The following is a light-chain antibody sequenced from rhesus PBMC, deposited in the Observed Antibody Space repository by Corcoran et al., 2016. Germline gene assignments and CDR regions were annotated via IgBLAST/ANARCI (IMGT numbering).Light chain of an antibody. V-gene: IGKV1-33*02. Sequence: DIQMTQSPSSLSASVGDRVTITCQASQGISNWLAWSQQKPGKAPKLLIYAASSLQSGVPSRLSGSGSGTEFTLTISSLQPEDFATYYCQQHNSNPRTFGQGTKVEIK. CDR2: AAS. J-gene: IGKJ1*01. CDR3: QQHNSNPRT. CDR1: QGISNW.